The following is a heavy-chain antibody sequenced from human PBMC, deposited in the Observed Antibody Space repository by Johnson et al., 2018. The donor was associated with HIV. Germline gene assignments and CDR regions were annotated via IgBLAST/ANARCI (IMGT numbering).Heavy chain of an antibody. D-gene: IGHD6-19*01. Sequence: VQLVESGGGVVQPGKSLRLSCAASGFTFSSYAMSWVRQAPGKGLEWVSAISGSGGSTYYADSVKGRFTISRDNSRNTLYLQMNSLRAEDTAVYRCAKGLAGAFDIWGQGTMVTVSS. CDR2: ISGSGGST. V-gene: IGHV3-23*04. J-gene: IGHJ3*02. CDR3: AKGLAGAFDI. CDR1: GFTFSSYA.